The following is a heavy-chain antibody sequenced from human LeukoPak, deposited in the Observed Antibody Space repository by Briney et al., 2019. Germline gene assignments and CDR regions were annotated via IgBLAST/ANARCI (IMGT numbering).Heavy chain of an antibody. J-gene: IGHJ4*02. V-gene: IGHV3-48*02. CDR2: ISSSSSTI. Sequence: QPGGSLRLSCAASGFTFSSYSMNWVRQAPGKGLEWVSYISSSSSTIYYADSVKGRFTISRDNAKNSLYLQMNSLRDEDTAVYYCARGVYYETPGYFDYWGQGTLVTVSS. CDR3: ARGVYYETPGYFDY. CDR1: GFTFSSYS. D-gene: IGHD3-22*01.